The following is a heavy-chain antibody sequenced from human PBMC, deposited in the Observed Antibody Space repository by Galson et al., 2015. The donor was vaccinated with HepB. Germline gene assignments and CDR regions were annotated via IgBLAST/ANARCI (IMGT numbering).Heavy chain of an antibody. D-gene: IGHD2-15*01. CDR1: GFPFGNYA. V-gene: IGHV3-49*03. CDR2: IQSKTFGGTT. CDR3: TLGGAAAY. Sequence: SLRLSCAGSGFPFGNYAMRWFRQAPGKGLEWLGYIQSKTFGGTTQYAASVRGRFTISRDDSASLAYLQMNNLRIEDTAMYYCTLGGAAAYWGQGTLVTVSS. J-gene: IGHJ4*02.